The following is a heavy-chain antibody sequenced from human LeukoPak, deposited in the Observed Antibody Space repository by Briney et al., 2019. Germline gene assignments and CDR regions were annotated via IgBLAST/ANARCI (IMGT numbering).Heavy chain of an antibody. CDR2: IFYSGST. Sequence: PSETLSLTCRVSSGSISNSNFYWGWIRQPPGKGLEWIGSIFYSGSTDYNPSLKSRVTISVDTSKTQLSLKLNSVTAADTAVYYCARDRAYYYDSSGYHGAFDIWGQGTMVTVSS. CDR3: ARDRAYYYDSSGYHGAFDI. J-gene: IGHJ3*02. V-gene: IGHV4-39*07. D-gene: IGHD3-22*01. CDR1: SGSISNSNFY.